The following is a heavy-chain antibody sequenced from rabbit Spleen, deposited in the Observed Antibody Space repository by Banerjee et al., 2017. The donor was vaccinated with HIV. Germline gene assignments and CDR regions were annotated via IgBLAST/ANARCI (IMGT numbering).Heavy chain of an antibody. D-gene: IGHD4-1*01. CDR2: INTYTGKP. V-gene: IGHV1S45*01. J-gene: IGHJ4*01. Sequence: QEQLVESGGGLVQPGASLTLTCTASGFSFSDRDVMCWVRQAPGKGLQWIACINTYTGKPVYATWAKGRFTISRTSSTTVTLQMTSLTAADTATYFCARVTNGWGLMVLRLWGPGTLVTVS. CDR1: GFSFSDRDV. CDR3: ARVTNGWGLMVLRL.